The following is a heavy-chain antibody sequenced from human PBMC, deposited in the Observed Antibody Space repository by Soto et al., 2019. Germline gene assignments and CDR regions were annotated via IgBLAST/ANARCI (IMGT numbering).Heavy chain of an antibody. CDR1: GYTFTGYY. CDR2: INPNSGGT. CDR3: ARGTKLRYFDWSDDY. J-gene: IGHJ4*02. D-gene: IGHD3-9*01. V-gene: IGHV1-2*04. Sequence: QVQLVQSGAEVKKPGASVKVSCKASGYTFTGYYMHWVRQAPGQGLEWMGWINPNSGGTNYAQKCQGWVTMTRDTSISTAYMERSRRRSDDTAVYYCARGTKLRYFDWSDDYWGQGTLVTVSS.